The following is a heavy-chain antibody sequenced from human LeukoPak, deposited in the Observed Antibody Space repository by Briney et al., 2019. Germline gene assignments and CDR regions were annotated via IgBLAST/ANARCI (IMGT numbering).Heavy chain of an antibody. D-gene: IGHD5-18*01. CDR1: GVSISEYY. V-gene: IGHV4-4*07. CDR2: IYITGCT. CDR3: ARTTEGGYTYGYFYYYYMDV. J-gene: IGHJ6*03. Sequence: PSETLSLTCSVSGVSISEYYWTWFRQPAGKGLEWIGRIYITGCTNYNPSLKSRVTISVDTSKNQFSLKLSSVTAADTAVYYCARTTEGGYTYGYFYYYYMDVWGKGTTVTISS.